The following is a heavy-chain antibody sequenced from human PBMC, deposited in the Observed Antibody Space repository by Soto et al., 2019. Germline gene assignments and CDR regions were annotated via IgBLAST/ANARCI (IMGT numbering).Heavy chain of an antibody. CDR1: RGSISSANW. Sequence: ASETLSLTCAVSRGSISSANWWSWVRQPPGKGLEWIGEIYLGGTTNCNPSLKSRVTMSIDNYKNQFFLNLASVTAADTAVYYCARHLSTPGTRGFDSWGQGTLVTVSS. CDR2: IYLGGTT. CDR3: ARHLSTPGTRGFDS. J-gene: IGHJ4*02. V-gene: IGHV4-4*02.